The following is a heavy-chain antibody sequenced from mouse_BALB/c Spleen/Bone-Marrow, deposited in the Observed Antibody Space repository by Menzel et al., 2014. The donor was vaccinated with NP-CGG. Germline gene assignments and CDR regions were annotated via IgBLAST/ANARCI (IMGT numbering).Heavy chain of an antibody. D-gene: IGHD2-3*01. CDR1: GFTFSAYG. V-gene: IGHV5-15*02. Sequence: EVQVEESGGGFVQPGGSRKLSCASSGFTFSAYGLAWVRPAPGQGPEWLAFISTLAYSIYYADTVTGRFTISRENAKNTLYLESRSRRYEDSDRDYGEREGDDGYNWYVEGWGEGTTGTGSA. CDR3: EREGDDGYNWYVEG. CDR2: ISTLAYSI. J-gene: IGHJ1*01.